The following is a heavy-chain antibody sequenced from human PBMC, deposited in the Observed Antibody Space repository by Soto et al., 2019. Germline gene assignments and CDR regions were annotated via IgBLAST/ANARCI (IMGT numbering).Heavy chain of an antibody. CDR3: AKGTTAVYCFDF. CDR1: GFTFSSYA. V-gene: IGHV3-23*01. Sequence: DVQLLESGGGLVQPGGSLRLSCAASGFTFSSYAMSWVRQAPGKGLEWVSAISATGGSAFYADSVKGRFPISRDNSKNTVFLQIDSPVTEDTAVYYCAKGTTAVYCFDFWGQGTLVTVSS. CDR2: ISATGGSA. J-gene: IGHJ4*02. D-gene: IGHD2-15*01.